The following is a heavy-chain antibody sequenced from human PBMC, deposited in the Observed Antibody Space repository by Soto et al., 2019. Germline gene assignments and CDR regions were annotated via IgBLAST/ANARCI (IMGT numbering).Heavy chain of an antibody. V-gene: IGHV3-30*18. CDR1: GFTFSDYA. J-gene: IGHJ4*02. D-gene: IGHD6-19*01. CDR2: VSHDGRNT. CDR3: AKGGRQWLVTSDFNY. Sequence: VQLVESGGGMVQPGRSLRLSCAASGFTFSDYAMHWVRQAPGKGLEWVAVVSHDGRNTHYADSVKGRFTISRDSSKNMVSLEMTSLRAEDTAVYYCAKGGRQWLVTSDFNYWGQGALVTVSS.